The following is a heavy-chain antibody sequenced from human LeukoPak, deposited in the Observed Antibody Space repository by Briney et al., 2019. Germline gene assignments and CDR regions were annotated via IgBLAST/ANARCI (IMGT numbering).Heavy chain of an antibody. D-gene: IGHD2-21*02. V-gene: IGHV4-34*01. J-gene: IGHJ3*02. CDR2: INHSGST. Sequence: SETLSLTCAVYGGSFSGYYWSWIRQPPGKGLEWIGEINHSGSTNYNPSLKSRVTISVDTSKNQFSLKLSSVTAADTAVYYCARGVVVTALGAFDIWGQGTMVTVSS. CDR1: GGSFSGYY. CDR3: ARGVVVTALGAFDI.